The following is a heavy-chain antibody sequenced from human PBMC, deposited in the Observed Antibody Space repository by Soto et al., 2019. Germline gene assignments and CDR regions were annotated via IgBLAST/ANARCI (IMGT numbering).Heavy chain of an antibody. CDR2: IYHSGSI. J-gene: IGHJ5*02. Sequence: PSETLSLTCTVSGGSMSSYYWSWIRQPPGKGLEWVGEIYHSGSISYSPSLASRLTMSIDLSRNQFSLKLRSVTAADTAVYYCARVVYRDPNWFDPWGQGILVTVSS. V-gene: IGHV4-59*12. CDR3: ARVVYRDPNWFDP. D-gene: IGHD3-16*02. CDR1: GGSMSSYY.